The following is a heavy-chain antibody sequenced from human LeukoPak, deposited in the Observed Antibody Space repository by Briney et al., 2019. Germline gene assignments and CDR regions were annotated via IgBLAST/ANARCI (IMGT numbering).Heavy chain of an antibody. CDR1: GFTFSRYW. D-gene: IGHD5-18*01. CDR2: INSDGSST. J-gene: IGHJ4*02. CDR3: ARDGDTAMGYFDY. V-gene: IGHV3-74*01. Sequence: GGSLRLSCAASGFTFSRYWMHWVRQGPGKGLVWVSRINSDGSSTSYADSVKGRFTISRDNAKNTLYLQMNSLRAEDTAVYYCARDGDTAMGYFDYWGQGTLVTVSS.